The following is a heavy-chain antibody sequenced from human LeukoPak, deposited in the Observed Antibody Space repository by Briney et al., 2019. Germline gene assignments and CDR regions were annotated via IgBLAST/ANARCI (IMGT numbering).Heavy chain of an antibody. CDR3: TRLPTVPDDYFDY. D-gene: IGHD4-17*01. CDR1: GFTFSGSA. CDR2: IRSKANSYAT. V-gene: IGHV3-73*01. Sequence: GGSLRLSCAASGFTFSGSAMHWVRQASGKGLEWVGRIRSKANSYATAYAASVKGRFTISRDDSKNTAYLQMNSLKTEDTAVYYCTRLPTVPDDYFDYWGQGTLVTVSS. J-gene: IGHJ4*02.